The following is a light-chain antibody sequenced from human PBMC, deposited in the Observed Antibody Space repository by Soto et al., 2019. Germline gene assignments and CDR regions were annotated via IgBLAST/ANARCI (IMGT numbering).Light chain of an antibody. V-gene: IGKV3-20*01. CDR3: QQYGSSPPII. Sequence: EIVLTQSPGTLSLSPGERATLSCRASQSVSNNYLAWYQQKPGQAPRLLIYGASSRATGIPDRFTGSGSGTDFTLTNARLEPADYAVYYCQQYGSSPPIIFGQGTRLDIK. CDR2: GAS. J-gene: IGKJ5*01. CDR1: QSVSNNY.